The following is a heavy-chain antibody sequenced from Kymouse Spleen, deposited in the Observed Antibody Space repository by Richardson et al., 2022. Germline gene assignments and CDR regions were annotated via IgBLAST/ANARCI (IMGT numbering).Heavy chain of an antibody. J-gene: IGHJ4*02. CDR1: GFTFSNAW. V-gene: IGHV3-15*01. CDR3: TTITMVRGVINYFDY. CDR2: IKSKTDGGTT. Sequence: EVQLVESGGGLVKPGGSLRLSCAASGFTFSNAWMSWVRQAPGKGLEWVGRIKSKTDGGTTDYAAPVKGRFTISRDDSKNTLYLQMNSLKTEDTAVYYCTTITMVRGVINYFDYWGQGTLVTVSS. D-gene: IGHD3-10*01.